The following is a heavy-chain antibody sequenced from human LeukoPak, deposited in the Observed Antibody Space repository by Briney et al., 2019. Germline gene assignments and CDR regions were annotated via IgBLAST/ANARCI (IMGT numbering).Heavy chain of an antibody. V-gene: IGHV3-53*01. CDR2: IYSGGST. J-gene: IGHJ3*02. D-gene: IGHD3-22*01. CDR1: GFTVSSNY. CDR3: ARYPNYDSSGYYLDAFDI. Sequence: GGSLRLSCGASGFTVSSNYMSWVRQAPGKGLEWVSVIYSGGSTYYADSVKGRFTISRDNSKNTLYLQMNSLRAEDTAVYYCARYPNYDSSGYYLDAFDIWGQGTMVTVSS.